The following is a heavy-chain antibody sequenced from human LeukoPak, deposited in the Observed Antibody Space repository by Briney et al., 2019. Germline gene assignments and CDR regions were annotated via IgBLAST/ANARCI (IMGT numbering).Heavy chain of an antibody. CDR2: ISSSSSNI. Sequence: GGSLRLSCAASGFTFSSYSMNWVRQAPGKGLEWVSSISSSSSNIYYADSVKGRFTISRDNVRNSLYLQMNSLRAEDTAVYYCARGLDEDYWGQGTLVTVSS. CDR3: ARGLDEDY. CDR1: GFTFSSYS. D-gene: IGHD3/OR15-3a*01. V-gene: IGHV3-21*01. J-gene: IGHJ4*02.